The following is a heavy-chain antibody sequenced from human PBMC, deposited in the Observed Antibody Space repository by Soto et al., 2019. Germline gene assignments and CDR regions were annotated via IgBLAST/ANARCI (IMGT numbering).Heavy chain of an antibody. CDR1: GFTFSSYW. Sequence: PGGSLRLSCAVSGFTFSSYWMSWVRQAPGRGLEWVATIAHDGSEKFYVDSVKGRFTISRDNTKNSLYLQMNSLRAEDTAVYYCARESNAHFDYWGQGTTVTVSS. CDR3: ARESNAHFDY. J-gene: IGHJ4*03. V-gene: IGHV3-7*01. D-gene: IGHD7-27*01. CDR2: IAHDGSEK.